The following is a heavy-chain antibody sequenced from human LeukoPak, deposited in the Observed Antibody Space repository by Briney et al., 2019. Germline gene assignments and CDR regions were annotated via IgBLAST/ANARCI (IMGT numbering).Heavy chain of an antibody. CDR3: ARATVSTVYGMDV. Sequence: SETLSLTCTVSGGSISSYYWNWIRQHPGKGLEWIGYIYYSGSTNYSPSLKSRVTMSVDTSKNQFSLKLISVTAADTAVYYCARATVSTVYGMDVWGQGTTVTVSS. CDR1: GGSISSYY. CDR2: IYYSGST. V-gene: IGHV4-59*12. J-gene: IGHJ6*02. D-gene: IGHD4-17*01.